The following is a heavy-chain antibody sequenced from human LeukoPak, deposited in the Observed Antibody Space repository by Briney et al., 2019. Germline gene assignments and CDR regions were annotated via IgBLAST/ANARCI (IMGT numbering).Heavy chain of an antibody. J-gene: IGHJ4*02. CDR2: IYHIGST. V-gene: IGHV4-38-2*01. CDR3: ARAGWIITSGIDY. Sequence: SETLSLTCGVSGYSISRGYYWAWIRQPPGKGLEWIGTIYHIGSTYYNPSLESRVTISVDTSKNEFSLNLNSVTAADTAVYYCARAGWIITSGIDYWGQGALATVSS. D-gene: IGHD1-20*01. CDR1: GYSISRGYY.